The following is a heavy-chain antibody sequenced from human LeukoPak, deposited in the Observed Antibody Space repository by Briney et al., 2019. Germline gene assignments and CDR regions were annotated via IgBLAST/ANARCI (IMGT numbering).Heavy chain of an antibody. CDR2: INPNSGGT. CDR3: ARELDSSGLYYYGMDV. D-gene: IGHD6-19*01. Sequence: ASVKVCCKASGYTFTGYYMHWVRQAPGQGLEWMGWINPNSGGTNYAQKFQGRVTMTRDTSISTAYMELSRLRSDDTAVYYCARELDSSGLYYYGMDVWGQGTTVTVSS. J-gene: IGHJ6*02. CDR1: GYTFTGYY. V-gene: IGHV1-2*02.